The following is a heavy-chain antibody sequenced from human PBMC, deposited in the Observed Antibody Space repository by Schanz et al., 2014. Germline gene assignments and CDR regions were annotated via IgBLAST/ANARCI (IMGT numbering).Heavy chain of an antibody. CDR2: ISGSGGNT. J-gene: IGHJ4*02. CDR1: GFTFSTHA. CDR3: ARKVVATIGGYYDN. Sequence: EVQLVESGGGVVQPGRSLRLSCAASGFTFSTHAMHWVRQAPGKGLEWVSAISGSGGNTYYADAVRGRFTISRDNAENTLLLQMNSLRAEATAVYFCARKVVATIGGYYDNWGQGTLVSVSS. V-gene: IGHV3-23*04. D-gene: IGHD5-12*01.